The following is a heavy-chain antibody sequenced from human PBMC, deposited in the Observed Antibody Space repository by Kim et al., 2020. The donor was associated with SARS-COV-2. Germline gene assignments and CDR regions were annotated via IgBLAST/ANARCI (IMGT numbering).Heavy chain of an antibody. D-gene: IGHD5-18*01. Sequence: SETLSLTCTVSGGSISSYYWSWIRQPPGKGLEWIGYIYNSGSTKYNPSLKSRVTISVDTSKNQFSLKLSSVTAADTAVYYCARDPGYSYGGWDYYYGMDVWGQGTTVTVSS. J-gene: IGHJ6*02. CDR1: GGSISSYY. CDR3: ARDPGYSYGGWDYYYGMDV. V-gene: IGHV4-59*13. CDR2: IYNSGST.